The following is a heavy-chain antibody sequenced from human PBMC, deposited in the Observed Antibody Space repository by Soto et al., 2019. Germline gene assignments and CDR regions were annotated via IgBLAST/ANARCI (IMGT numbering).Heavy chain of an antibody. CDR1: GGTFSSYA. Sequence: QVQLVQSGAEVKKPGSSVKVSCKASGGTFSSYAISWVRQAPGQGLEWMGGIIPIFGTANYAQKFQGRVTITADESTSTAYMELSSLRSEDTAVYYCASPREEDHYYYYGMDVWGQGTTVTVSS. CDR3: ASPREEDHYYYYGMDV. CDR2: IIPIFGTA. J-gene: IGHJ6*02. D-gene: IGHD2-15*01. V-gene: IGHV1-69*01.